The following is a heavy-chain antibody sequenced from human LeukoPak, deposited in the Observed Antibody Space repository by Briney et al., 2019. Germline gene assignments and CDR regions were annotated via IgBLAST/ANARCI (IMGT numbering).Heavy chain of an antibody. J-gene: IGHJ4*02. Sequence: SETLSLTCAVYGGSFSGYYWSWIRQSPGKGLEWIGEINHSGSTNYNPSLKSRVTISVDTSKNQFSLKLSSVTAADTAVYYCARGLRAGGSFWGQGTLVTVSS. CDR2: INHSGST. D-gene: IGHD6-19*01. CDR3: ARGLRAGGSF. V-gene: IGHV4-34*01. CDR1: GGSFSGYY.